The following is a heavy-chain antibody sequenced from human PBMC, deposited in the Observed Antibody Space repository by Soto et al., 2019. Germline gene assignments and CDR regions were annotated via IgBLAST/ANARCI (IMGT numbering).Heavy chain of an antibody. Sequence: GASVKVSCKASGGTFSSYAISWVRQAPGQGLEWMGGIIPIFGTANYAQKFQGRVTITADESTSTAYMELSSLRSEDTAVYYCASSTIVASVSGNNWFVPWGQGTLVTVSS. V-gene: IGHV1-69*13. CDR2: IIPIFGTA. D-gene: IGHD5-12*01. J-gene: IGHJ5*02. CDR3: ASSTIVASVSGNNWFVP. CDR1: GGTFSSYA.